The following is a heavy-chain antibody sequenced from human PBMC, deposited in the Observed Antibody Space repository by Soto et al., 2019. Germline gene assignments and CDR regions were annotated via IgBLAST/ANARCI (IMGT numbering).Heavy chain of an antibody. J-gene: IGHJ4*02. V-gene: IGHV3-13*01. D-gene: IGHD5-12*01. CDR2: IGTAGDT. CDR3: ARGYGRDGYNTFDY. Sequence: SLRLSCAASGFTFSSYDLHWVRQATGKGLEWVSAIGTAGDTYYPGSVKGRFTISRENAKNSLYLQMNSLRAGDTAVYYCARGYGRDGYNTFDYWGQGTLVTVSS. CDR1: GFTFSSYD.